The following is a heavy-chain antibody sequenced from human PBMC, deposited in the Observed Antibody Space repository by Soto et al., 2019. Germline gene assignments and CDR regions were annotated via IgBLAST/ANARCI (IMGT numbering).Heavy chain of an antibody. D-gene: IGHD2-2*01. CDR2: ISYSGGST. Sequence: EVQLLESGGGLVQPGGSLRLSCAASGFTFSSYAMSWVRQAPGKGLEWVSVISYSGGSTYYADSVKGRFTISSDNSKDTLYLQTNSLRAEDTALYFCAKDLARLVLVPAAKDYWGQGTLVTVSS. V-gene: IGHV3-23*01. CDR1: GFTFSSYA. J-gene: IGHJ4*02. CDR3: AKDLARLVLVPAAKDY.